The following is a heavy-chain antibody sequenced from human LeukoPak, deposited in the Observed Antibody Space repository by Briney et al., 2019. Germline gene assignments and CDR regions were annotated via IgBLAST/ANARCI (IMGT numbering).Heavy chain of an antibody. V-gene: IGHV2-5*02. Sequence: SGPTLVKPTQTLTLTRTFSGCSLSTSGVAVGWIRQPPGKALEWLALIYWDDDKRYSPSLKSRLTITKDTSKNQVVLTMTNMDPVDTATYYCAHSSRYCSGGSCRMVFDYWGQGTLVTVSS. CDR1: GCSLSTSGVA. J-gene: IGHJ4*02. CDR2: IYWDDDK. CDR3: AHSSRYCSGGSCRMVFDY. D-gene: IGHD2-15*01.